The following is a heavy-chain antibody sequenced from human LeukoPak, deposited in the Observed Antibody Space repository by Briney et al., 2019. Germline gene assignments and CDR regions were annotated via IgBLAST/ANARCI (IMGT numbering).Heavy chain of an antibody. J-gene: IGHJ3*02. D-gene: IGHD3-10*01. CDR1: GGSISSYY. CDR3: ARERFGHAFDI. Sequence: SETLSLTCTVSGGSISSYYWSWIRQPAGKGLGWIGRIYTSGSTNYNPSLKGRVTMSVDTSKNQFSLKLSSVTAADTAVYYCARERFGHAFDIWGQGTMVTVSS. CDR2: IYTSGST. V-gene: IGHV4-4*07.